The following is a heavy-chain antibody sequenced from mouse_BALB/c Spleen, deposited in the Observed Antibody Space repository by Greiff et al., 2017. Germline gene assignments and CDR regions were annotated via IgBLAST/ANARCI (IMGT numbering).Heavy chain of an antibody. CDR3: ARRLDSSGYVLDY. J-gene: IGHJ2*01. CDR2: INSNGGST. D-gene: IGHD3-2*01. CDR1: GFTFSSYY. V-gene: IGHV5-6-2*01. Sequence: EVKLVESGGGLVKLGGSLKLSCAASGFTFSSYYMSWVRQTPEKRLELVAAINSNGGSTYYPDTVKGRFTISRDNAKNTLYLQMSSLKSEDTALYYCARRLDSSGYVLDYWGQGTTLTVSS.